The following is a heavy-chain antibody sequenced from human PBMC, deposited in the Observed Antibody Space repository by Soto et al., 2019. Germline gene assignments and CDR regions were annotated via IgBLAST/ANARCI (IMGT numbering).Heavy chain of an antibody. CDR1: GFTFSSYA. V-gene: IGHV3-23*01. CDR2: ISGSGGST. J-gene: IGHJ5*02. Sequence: PGGSLRLSCAASGFTFSSYAMSWVRQAPGKGLEWVPAISGSGGSTYYADSVKGRFTISRDNSKNTLYLQVNSLRAEDTAVYYCAKDGNPIPYLTGYYRLGWFDPWGQGTLVTVSS. CDR3: AKDGNPIPYLTGYYRLGWFDP. D-gene: IGHD3-9*01.